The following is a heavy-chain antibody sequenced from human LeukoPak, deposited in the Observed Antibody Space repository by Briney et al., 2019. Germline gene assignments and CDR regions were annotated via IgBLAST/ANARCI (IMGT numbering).Heavy chain of an antibody. D-gene: IGHD6-6*01. CDR3: AKADIAARLVLLAKLDY. CDR2: ISYDGSNK. J-gene: IGHJ4*02. V-gene: IGHV3-30*18. CDR1: GFTFSSYG. Sequence: GGSLRLSCAASGFTFSSYGMHWVRQAPGKGLEGVAVISYDGSNKYYADSVKGRFTISRDNSKNTLYLQMNSLRAEDTAVYYCAKADIAARLVLLAKLDYWGQGTLVTVSS.